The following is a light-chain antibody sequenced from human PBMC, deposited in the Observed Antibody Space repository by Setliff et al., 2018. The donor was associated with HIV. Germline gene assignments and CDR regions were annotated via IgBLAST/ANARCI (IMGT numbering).Light chain of an antibody. V-gene: IGLV2-23*01. CDR3: CSNTGSNTFV. J-gene: IGLJ1*01. CDR1: SNDVGRYDL. Sequence: QSVLTQPASVSGSPGQSITISCTGNSNDVGRYDLVSWYQQHPARAPKLIIYQATRRPSGVSNRFSGSKSGNVASLTISGLQAEDEADYYCCSNTGSNTFVFGTGTKVTVL. CDR2: QAT.